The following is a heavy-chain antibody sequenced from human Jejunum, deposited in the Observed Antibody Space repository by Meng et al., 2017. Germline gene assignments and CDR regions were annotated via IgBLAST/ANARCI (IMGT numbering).Heavy chain of an antibody. CDR3: ARNYFRSLDY. CDR1: GFGFSTSW. CDR2: RKTDASET. V-gene: IGHV3-7*01. Sequence: GESLKIPCAASGFGFSTSWMTWVRQTPGKGLEWVSNRKTDASETYYADSVKGRFTISRDNANNLRYLQMNSLRADDAAIYYCARNYFRSLDYWGQGTLVTVSS. D-gene: IGHD3-10*01. J-gene: IGHJ4*02.